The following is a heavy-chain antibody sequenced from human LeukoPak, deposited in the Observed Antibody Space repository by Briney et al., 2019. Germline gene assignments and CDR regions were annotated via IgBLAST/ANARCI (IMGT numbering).Heavy chain of an antibody. V-gene: IGHV3-23*01. J-gene: IGHJ4*02. CDR1: GFTFSNYA. D-gene: IGHD3-9*01. CDR2: ITGSGTNR. Sequence: GGSLRLTCVASGFTFSNYAMSWVRQAPGKGLEWVSAITGSGTNRYYADSLKGRFTTSRDNSKNTVFLQMNSLRHEDTAIYYCVIWGDYDVLTGYYVPDYWGQGTLVTVAS. CDR3: VIWGDYDVLTGYYVPDY.